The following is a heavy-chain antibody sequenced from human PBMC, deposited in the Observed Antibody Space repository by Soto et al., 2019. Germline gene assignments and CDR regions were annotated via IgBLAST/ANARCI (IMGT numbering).Heavy chain of an antibody. V-gene: IGHV1-2*02. J-gene: IGHJ4*02. CDR1: GYTFTGYY. Sequence: GASVKVSCKASGYTFTGYYMHWVRQAPGQGLEWMGWINPNSGGTNYAQKFQGRATMTRDTSISTAYMELSRLRSDDTAVYYCARTRYCSSTSCYSPLVYWGQGTLVTVSS. D-gene: IGHD2-2*01. CDR2: INPNSGGT. CDR3: ARTRYCSSTSCYSPLVY.